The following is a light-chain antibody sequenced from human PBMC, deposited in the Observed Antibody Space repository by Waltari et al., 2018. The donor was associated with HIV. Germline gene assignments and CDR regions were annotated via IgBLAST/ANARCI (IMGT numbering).Light chain of an antibody. Sequence: DIVMTQSPLSLPVTPGEPASISCRSSQSLLHRNGYNYLDWYLKKPGQSPQLLIYLGSNRASGVPDRFSGSGSGTDFTLKISRVEAEDVGVYYCMQALQRITFGQGTRLEIK. CDR1: QSLLHRNGYNY. V-gene: IGKV2-28*01. CDR3: MQALQRIT. J-gene: IGKJ5*01. CDR2: LGS.